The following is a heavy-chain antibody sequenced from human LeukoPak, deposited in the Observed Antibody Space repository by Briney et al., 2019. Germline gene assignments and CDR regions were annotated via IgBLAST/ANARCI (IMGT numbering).Heavy chain of an antibody. J-gene: IGHJ4*02. Sequence: GGSLRLSCAASGFTFSSYSMNWVRQAPGKGLEWVSSITGSGDGTSAADSVKGRFTISRDNSKNTLYLQMNSLRAEDTAVYYCAKGAHYSGSGNYRRGHYFDYWGQGTLVTVSS. D-gene: IGHD3-10*01. CDR2: ITGSGDGT. CDR3: AKGAHYSGSGNYRRGHYFDY. CDR1: GFTFSSYS. V-gene: IGHV3-23*01.